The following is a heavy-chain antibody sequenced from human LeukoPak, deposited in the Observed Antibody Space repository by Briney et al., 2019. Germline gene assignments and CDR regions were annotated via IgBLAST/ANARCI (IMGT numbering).Heavy chain of an antibody. CDR3: PRNNNGLAS. V-gene: IGHV3-30*04. D-gene: IGHD3-3*02. CDR1: GFTFSTYE. CDR2: ISNDGNNK. J-gene: IGHJ4*02. Sequence: GGSLRLSCTASGFTFSTYEMYWVRQPPGKGLEWVAAISNDGNNKYYADSVRGRFTVTRDNSKNTLYLQMDSLRAEDTVVYYCPRNNNGLASRGQGTLGTVSP.